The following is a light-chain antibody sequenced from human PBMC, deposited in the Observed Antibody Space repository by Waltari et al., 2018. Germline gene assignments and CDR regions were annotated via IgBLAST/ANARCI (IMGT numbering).Light chain of an antibody. Sequence: DIQMTQSPSSLSASVGDRVTITCRASQSISRYLNWYQHKPGKAPQLLIYGASSLQSGVPSRFRGSGSGTDFTLTISSLQPEDFATYFCQQSHTTRWTFGPGTKVEIK. CDR3: QQSHTTRWT. J-gene: IGKJ1*01. CDR2: GAS. V-gene: IGKV1-39*01. CDR1: QSISRY.